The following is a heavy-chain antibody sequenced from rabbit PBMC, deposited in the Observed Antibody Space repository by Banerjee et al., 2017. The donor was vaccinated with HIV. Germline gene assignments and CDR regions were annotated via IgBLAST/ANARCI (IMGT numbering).Heavy chain of an antibody. J-gene: IGHJ4*01. Sequence: QDQLEESGGDLVKPEGSLTLTCTASGFSFSNKYVMCWVRQAPGKGLEWIACINTSSGNTVYATWAKGRFTISKTSTTVTLQMTSLTAADTATYFCAREEYVGYGYANLWGQGTLVTVS. CDR2: INTSSGNT. CDR1: GFSFSNKYV. D-gene: IGHD6-1*01. V-gene: IGHV1S45*01. CDR3: AREEYVGYGYANL.